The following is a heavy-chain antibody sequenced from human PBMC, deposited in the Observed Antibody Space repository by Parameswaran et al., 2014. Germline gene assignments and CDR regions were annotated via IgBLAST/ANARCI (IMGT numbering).Heavy chain of an antibody. CDR2: INPNSGGT. D-gene: IGHD2-2*01. Sequence: WVRQAPGQGLEWMGRINPNSGGTNYAQKFQGRVTMTRDTSISTAYMELSRLRSDDTAVYYCAREGSCSSTSCYGDYDFWSGQPIDYWGQGTLVTVSS. CDR3: AREGSCSSTSCYGDYDFWSGQPIDY. V-gene: IGHV1-2*06. J-gene: IGHJ4*02.